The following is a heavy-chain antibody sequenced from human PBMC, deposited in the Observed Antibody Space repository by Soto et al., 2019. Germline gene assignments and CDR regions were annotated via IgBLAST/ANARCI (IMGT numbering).Heavy chain of an antibody. D-gene: IGHD3-3*01. V-gene: IGHV1-18*01. CDR1: GYTFISYG. CDR2: ISAYNGDT. J-gene: IGHJ4*02. Sequence: QVQLVQSGTEVKKPGASVKVSCKASGYTFISYGISWVRQAPGQGLEWKGWISAYNGDTNYAQKLQGRVTMTTDTTTNTAYMELRSLRSDDTAVYYCARVGCDFCPNDYWGQGTLITVSS. CDR3: ARVGCDFCPNDY.